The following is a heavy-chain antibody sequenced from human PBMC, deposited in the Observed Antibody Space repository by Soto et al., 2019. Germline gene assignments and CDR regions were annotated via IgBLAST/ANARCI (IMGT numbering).Heavy chain of an antibody. J-gene: IGHJ6*02. D-gene: IGHD3-10*01. V-gene: IGHV6-1*01. CDR2: TYYRSRWYY. CDR1: GDSVSGYSAG. Sequence: PSQTLSLTCAISGDSVSGYSAGWNWIRQSPSRGLEWLGRTYYRSRWYYDYAGSIKSRITINADTSKNHFSLQLNSVTPEDTAVYYCASGMLVRGAYYMDVWGQVTMQTVSS. CDR3: ASGMLVRGAYYMDV.